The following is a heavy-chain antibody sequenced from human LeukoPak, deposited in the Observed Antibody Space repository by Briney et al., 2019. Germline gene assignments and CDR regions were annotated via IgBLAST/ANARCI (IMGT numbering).Heavy chain of an antibody. D-gene: IGHD1-1*01. V-gene: IGHV4-34*01. CDR2: ISHTGLT. CDR1: GGSLSGYY. J-gene: IGHJ5*02. CDR3: ARVPDITARPCDT. Sequence: SETLSLTCAVYGGSLSGYYWTLIRQTPGKGLEWIGEISHTGLTGSNPSLKSRVTIFVDSSKKQFSLRMASVPAADTGVYYCARVPDITARPCDTWGPGTLVTGS.